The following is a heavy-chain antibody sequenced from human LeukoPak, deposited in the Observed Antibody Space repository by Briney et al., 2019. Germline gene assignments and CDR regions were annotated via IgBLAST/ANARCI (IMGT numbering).Heavy chain of an antibody. CDR1: GFTFSSYS. V-gene: IGHV3-21*01. Sequence: GGSLRLSCAASGFTFSSYSMNWVRQAPGKGLEWVSSISSSSSYIYYADSVKGRFTISRDNVKKSLYLQMNSLRAEDTAVYYCAREDGYNRGYYYFYYYMDVWGKGTTVTVSS. CDR2: ISSSSSYI. CDR3: AREDGYNRGYYYFYYYMDV. D-gene: IGHD5-24*01. J-gene: IGHJ6*03.